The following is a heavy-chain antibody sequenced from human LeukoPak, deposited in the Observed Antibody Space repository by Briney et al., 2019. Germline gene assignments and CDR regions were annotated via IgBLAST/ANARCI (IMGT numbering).Heavy chain of an antibody. J-gene: IGHJ4*02. CDR1: GYTFIDYF. Sequence: ASVKVSCKASGYTFIDYFIHWVRQAPGQGLEWMGRINSNSGGTEYAQKFQGRVTMTRDTSISTAYMELSRLTSDDTAVYYCARDLSSTSNWELDYWAREPWSPSPQ. D-gene: IGHD7-27*01. CDR2: INSNSGGT. CDR3: ARDLSSTSNWELDY. V-gene: IGHV1-2*06.